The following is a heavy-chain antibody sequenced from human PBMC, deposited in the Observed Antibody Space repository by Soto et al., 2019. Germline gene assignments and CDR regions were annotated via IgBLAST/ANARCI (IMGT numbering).Heavy chain of an antibody. CDR2: INHSGST. J-gene: IGHJ6*02. V-gene: IGHV4-34*01. CDR1: GGSFIDFC. Sequence: SQTMRLPRAVDGGSFIDFCCRWIRQPPGKGLEWIGEINHSGSTNYNPSLKSRVTISVDTSKNQFSLKLSSVTAADTAVYYCASVSRGVSRGMEVWGQGTTVTGSS. CDR3: ASVSRGVSRGMEV. D-gene: IGHD6-13*01.